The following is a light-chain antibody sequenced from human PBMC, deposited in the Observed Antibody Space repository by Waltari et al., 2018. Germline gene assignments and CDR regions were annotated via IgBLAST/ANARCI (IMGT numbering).Light chain of an antibody. J-gene: IGLJ3*02. CDR1: ILGNKS. Sequence: SYELTQPPSVSVSPGQTARITCSGDILGNKSASWYQQTPGQSPLLVIYQDTKRPSEIPERFSGSKSANAATLTITGTQAMDEADYYCQALGTGAWVFGGGTKLTVL. V-gene: IGLV3-1*01. CDR2: QDT. CDR3: QALGTGAWV.